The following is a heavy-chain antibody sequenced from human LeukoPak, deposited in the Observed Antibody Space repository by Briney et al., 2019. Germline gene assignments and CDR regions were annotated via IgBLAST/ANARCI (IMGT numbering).Heavy chain of an antibody. CDR3: AKDHYYYDSSGYMSIFSDY. J-gene: IGHJ4*02. CDR1: GFTFSSYG. D-gene: IGHD3-22*01. Sequence: GGSLRLSCAASGFTFSSYGMHWVRQAPGKGLEWVAFIRYDGSNKYYADSVKGRFTISRDNSKNTLYLQMNSLRAEDTAVYYCAKDHYYYDSSGYMSIFSDYWGQGPLVTVSS. V-gene: IGHV3-30*02. CDR2: IRYDGSNK.